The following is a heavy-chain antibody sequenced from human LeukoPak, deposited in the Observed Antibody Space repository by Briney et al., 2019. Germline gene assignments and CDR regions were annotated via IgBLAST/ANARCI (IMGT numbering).Heavy chain of an antibody. D-gene: IGHD1-26*01. V-gene: IGHV3-30*18. J-gene: IGHJ3*02. CDR3: AKLELYDAFDI. CDR1: GFTFSSYG. Sequence: GSLRLSCAASGFTFSSYGMHWVRQAPGKGLEWVAVISYDGSNKYYADSVKGRFTISRDNSKNTLYLQMNSLRAEDTAVYYCAKLELYDAFDIWGQGTMVTVSS. CDR2: ISYDGSNK.